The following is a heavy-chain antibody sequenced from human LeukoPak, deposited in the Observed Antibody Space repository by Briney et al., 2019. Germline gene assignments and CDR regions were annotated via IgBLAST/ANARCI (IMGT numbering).Heavy chain of an antibody. CDR2: IHYSGST. D-gene: IGHD3-10*01. J-gene: IGHJ4*02. V-gene: IGHV4-59*08. CDR3: ARYSITIVRGGKYYFDS. CDR1: GGSISGYF. Sequence: SETLSLTCTVSGGSISGYFWSWIRQPPGKGLEWIGYIHYSGSTNYNPSLNSRVTISVGTSKNQFSLRLSSVTAADTAVYYCARYSITIVRGGKYYFDSWGQGTLVTVSS.